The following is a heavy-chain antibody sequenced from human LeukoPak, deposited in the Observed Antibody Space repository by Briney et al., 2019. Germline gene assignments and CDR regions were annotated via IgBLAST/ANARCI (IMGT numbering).Heavy chain of an antibody. D-gene: IGHD3-22*01. CDR2: ISAYNGNT. V-gene: IGHV1-18*01. J-gene: IGHJ3*02. CDR3: ARVGNYYDSSGYLIGLAFDI. Sequence: ASVKVSCKASGGTFSSYVISWVRQAPGQGLEWMGWISAYNGNTNYAQKLQGRVTMTTDTSTSTAYMELRSLRSDDTAVYYCARVGNYYDSSGYLIGLAFDIWGQGTMVTVSS. CDR1: GGTFSSYV.